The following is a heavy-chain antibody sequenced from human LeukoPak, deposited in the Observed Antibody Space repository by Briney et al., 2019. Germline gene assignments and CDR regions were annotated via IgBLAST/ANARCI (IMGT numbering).Heavy chain of an antibody. D-gene: IGHD1-26*01. CDR2: IKQDESQK. V-gene: IGHV3-7*01. Sequence: GGSLRLSCTVSGFTFSGFWMSWVRQAPGRGLEWVASIKQDESQKHYVDSVKGRFTISRDNAKNSLYLQMNSLRVEDTAVYYCAIIYLIVGATTFDYWGQGTLVTVSS. CDR1: GFTFSGFW. J-gene: IGHJ4*02. CDR3: AIIYLIVGATTFDY.